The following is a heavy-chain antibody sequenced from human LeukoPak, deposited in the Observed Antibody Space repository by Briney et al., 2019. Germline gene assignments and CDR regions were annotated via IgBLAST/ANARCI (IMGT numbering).Heavy chain of an antibody. D-gene: IGHD1-26*01. J-gene: IGHJ4*02. Sequence: GGSLRLSCAASGFTFSNAWMSWVRQAPGKGLVWVSRINIDGSSGSYADSVEGRFTISRDNAKNTLYLQMNSLRAEDTAVYYCTREVSGSLYFDYWGQGTLVTVSS. CDR1: GFTFSNAW. CDR3: TREVSGSLYFDY. CDR2: INIDGSSG. V-gene: IGHV3-74*01.